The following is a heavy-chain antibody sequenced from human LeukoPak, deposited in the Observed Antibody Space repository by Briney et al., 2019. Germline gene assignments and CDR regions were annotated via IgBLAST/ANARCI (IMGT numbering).Heavy chain of an antibody. CDR3: AKSPRWLLDY. J-gene: IGHJ4*02. CDR2: ISYDGSDT. CDR1: QFTFNAYP. D-gene: IGHD4-17*01. V-gene: IGHV3-30-3*02. Sequence: GGSLRLSCAASQFTFNAYPMHWVRQAPGKGLEWVAVISYDGSDTYYADSVKGRFTISRDNSKNTLYLQMNSLRAEDTAVYYCAKSPRWLLDYWGQGTLVTVSS.